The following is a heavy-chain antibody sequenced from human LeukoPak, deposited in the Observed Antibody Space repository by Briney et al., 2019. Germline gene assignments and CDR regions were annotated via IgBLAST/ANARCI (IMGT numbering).Heavy chain of an antibody. CDR3: ARDVYAYGDYTIDY. V-gene: IGHV4-4*07. CDR2: IYSSGST. D-gene: IGHD4-17*01. CDR1: GGSINSYF. J-gene: IGHJ4*02. Sequence: SETLSLTCTISGGSINSYFWSWIRQPAGKGLEWIGRIYSSGSTNYNSSLKSRVSMSVDTSKNQFSLRLSSVTAADTAVYYCARDVYAYGDYTIDYWGRGTLVTVSS.